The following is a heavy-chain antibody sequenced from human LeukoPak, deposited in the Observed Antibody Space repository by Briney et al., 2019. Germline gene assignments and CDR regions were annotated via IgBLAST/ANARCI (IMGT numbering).Heavy chain of an antibody. V-gene: IGHV4-59*08. D-gene: IGHD2-15*01. CDR2: IYHSGDS. CDR1: GASVSGVY. Sequence: SETLSLTCTVSGASVSGVYWSWIRQPPGKCLEWIGYIYHSGDSNCNPSLKSRVTVALDTSKNQGSLRLSSVTAAHTAVYYCARHPFATPFDFWGRGTLVTVSS. CDR3: ARHPFATPFDF. J-gene: IGHJ4*02.